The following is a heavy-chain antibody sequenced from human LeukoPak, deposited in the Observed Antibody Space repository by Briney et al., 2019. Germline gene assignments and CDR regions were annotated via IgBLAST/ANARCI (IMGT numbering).Heavy chain of an antibody. D-gene: IGHD2-2*01. CDR2: IYHSGFT. CDR1: GYSISSGLY. J-gene: IGHJ4*02. CDR3: ARAHCSSSSCYLYDY. Sequence: PSETLSLTCAVSGYSISSGLYWGWIRQPPGKGLEWIGSIYHSGFTYYNPSLKSRVTISVDTSKNQFSLKLSSVTAADTAVYYCARAHCSSSSCYLYDYWGQGTLVTVSS. V-gene: IGHV4-38-2*01.